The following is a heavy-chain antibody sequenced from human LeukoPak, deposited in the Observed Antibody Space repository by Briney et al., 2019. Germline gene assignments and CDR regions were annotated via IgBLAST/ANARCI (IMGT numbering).Heavy chain of an antibody. V-gene: IGHV3-21*01. CDR3: ARVVPPLWFGEFYFDY. CDR1: GFTFSSYS. CDR2: ISSSSSYI. D-gene: IGHD3-10*01. J-gene: IGHJ4*02. Sequence: GGSLRLSCAASGFTFSSYSMNWVRQAPGKGLEWVSSISSSSSYIYYADSVKGRFTISRDNAKNSLYLQMNSLRAEDTAVYYCARVVPPLWFGEFYFDYWGQGTLVTVSS.